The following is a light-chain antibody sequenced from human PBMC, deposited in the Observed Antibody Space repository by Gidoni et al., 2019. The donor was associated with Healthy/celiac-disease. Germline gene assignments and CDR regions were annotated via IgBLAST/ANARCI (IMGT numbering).Light chain of an antibody. J-gene: IGKJ3*01. CDR3: QQYGSSPLFI. Sequence: EIVLTQSPGTLSLSPGERATLSCRASQSVSSSYLAWYQQKPGQAPRLLIYGASSRATGIPDRFSGSGSGTDFTLTISRLEPEDFAVYYCQQYGSSPLFIFGPGTKVEIK. CDR2: GAS. V-gene: IGKV3-20*01. CDR1: QSVSSSY.